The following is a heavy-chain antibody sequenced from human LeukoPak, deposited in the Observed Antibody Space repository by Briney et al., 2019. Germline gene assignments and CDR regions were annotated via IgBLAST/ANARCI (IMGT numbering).Heavy chain of an antibody. V-gene: IGHV3-30*18. CDR3: AKDRGVAATLDY. Sequence: GGSLRLSCAASGFAFSTYGMHWVRQAPGKGLDWVAVISYDGSNKYYADSVKGRFTISRDNSKNTLYLQMNGLRAEDTAVYHCAKDRGVAATLDYWGQGTLVTVSS. CDR1: GFAFSTYG. J-gene: IGHJ4*02. D-gene: IGHD1-26*01. CDR2: ISYDGSNK.